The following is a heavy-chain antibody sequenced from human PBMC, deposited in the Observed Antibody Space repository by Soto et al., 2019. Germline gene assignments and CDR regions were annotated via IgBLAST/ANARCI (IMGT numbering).Heavy chain of an antibody. V-gene: IGHV4-59*01. CDR1: GDSITSNY. CDR3: TRGGDGYFPLDY. CDR2: IYYSGNT. J-gene: IGHJ4*02. D-gene: IGHD5-12*01. Sequence: QVQLQESGPGLVKPSETLSLTCSIFGDSITSNYWSWIRQPPGKGLEWIGYIYYSGNTNYNPSLKRRATISLDASTTQLSLKLTSVTAADTAVYYCTRGGDGYFPLDYWGQGTLVTVSS.